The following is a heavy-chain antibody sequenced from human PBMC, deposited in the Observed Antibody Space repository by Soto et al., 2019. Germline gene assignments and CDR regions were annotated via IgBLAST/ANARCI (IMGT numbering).Heavy chain of an antibody. D-gene: IGHD3-9*01. CDR1: GGSLSNYY. Sequence: QVQLQESGPGLVKPSETLSLTCTVSGGSLSNYYWSWIRQPPGKGLEWIGYIYYSGSTNYSPSLKSRVTISVDTSKNQFSLKLSSVTAADTAVYYCARWSTDYSSEYSRHWGQGTLVTVSS. V-gene: IGHV4-59*01. CDR3: ARWSTDYSSEYSRH. J-gene: IGHJ1*01. CDR2: IYYSGST.